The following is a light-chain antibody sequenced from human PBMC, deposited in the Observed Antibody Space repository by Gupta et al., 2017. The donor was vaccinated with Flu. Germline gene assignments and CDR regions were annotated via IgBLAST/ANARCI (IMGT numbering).Light chain of an antibody. CDR3: QQSDSTPNT. Sequence: DIQMTQSPSSLSASVGDRVTITCRASQSISSYLNWYQQKPGKAPKLLIYAASSLQSGVPSRFSGSESGTDFTLTISRLQPEDFATYYCQQSDSTPNTFGHGTKVDIK. J-gene: IGKJ3*01. V-gene: IGKV1-39*01. CDR2: AAS. CDR1: QSISSY.